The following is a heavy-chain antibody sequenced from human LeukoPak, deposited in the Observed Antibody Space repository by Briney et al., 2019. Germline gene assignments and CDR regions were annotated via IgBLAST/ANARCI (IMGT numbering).Heavy chain of an antibody. J-gene: IGHJ3*02. CDR2: VRFDGSDK. CDR3: AKSLYPDAFDI. D-gene: IGHD2-8*01. Sequence: GRSLRLSCAASGFTFRSHDMHWVRLAPGKGLEWVTFVRFDGSDKKYADSVKGRFTISRDNSKNTLFLQMISLRDEDTAVYYCAKSLYPDAFDIWGQGTMVTVS. CDR1: GFTFRSHD. V-gene: IGHV3-30*02.